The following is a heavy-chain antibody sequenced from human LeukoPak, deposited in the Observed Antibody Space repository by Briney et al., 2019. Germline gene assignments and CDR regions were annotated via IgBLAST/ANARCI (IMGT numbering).Heavy chain of an antibody. CDR2: ISSSSSTI. CDR3: ARRGGSQDYYYYYMDV. D-gene: IGHD1-26*01. J-gene: IGHJ6*03. CDR1: GFTFSSYS. V-gene: IGHV3-48*01. Sequence: GGSLRLSCAASGFTFSSYSMNWVRQAPGKGLEWVSYISSSSSTIYYADSVKGRFTISRDNSKNTLYLQMNSLRAEDTAVYYCARRGGSQDYYYYYMDVWGKGTTVTVSS.